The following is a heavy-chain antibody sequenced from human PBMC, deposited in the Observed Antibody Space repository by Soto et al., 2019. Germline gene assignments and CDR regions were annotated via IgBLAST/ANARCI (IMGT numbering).Heavy chain of an antibody. CDR1: GGSISSGSYS. V-gene: IGHV4-30-2*01. D-gene: IGHD5-12*01. CDR3: AREGYSGYDSPGYFDY. J-gene: IGHJ4*02. Sequence: QLQLQESGSGLVKPSQTLSLTCAVSGGSISSGSYSWSWIRQPPGKGLEWIGYIYHSGSTYYNPSLKSRVTISVDRSQNQFSLKLSSVTAADTPVYYCAREGYSGYDSPGYFDYWGQGTLVTVSS. CDR2: IYHSGST.